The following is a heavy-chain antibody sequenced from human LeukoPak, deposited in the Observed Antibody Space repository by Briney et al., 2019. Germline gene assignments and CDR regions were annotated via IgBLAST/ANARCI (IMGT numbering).Heavy chain of an antibody. CDR2: TYYTGST. J-gene: IGHJ3*01. V-gene: IGHV4-39*02. CDR1: GGSVSSRPHF. D-gene: IGHD3-9*01. CDR3: ARLLGGYFAGDAFDV. Sequence: PSETLSLTCTVSGGSVSSRPHFWAWIRQTPGKGLEWIGTTYYTGSTNYNPSLKSRVTISVDVSTDTFSPNLGSVTAADTAVYYCARLLGGYFAGDAFDVWGQGTMVTVSS.